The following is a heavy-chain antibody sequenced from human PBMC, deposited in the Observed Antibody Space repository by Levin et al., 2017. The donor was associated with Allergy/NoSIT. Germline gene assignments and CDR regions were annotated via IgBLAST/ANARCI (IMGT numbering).Heavy chain of an antibody. D-gene: IGHD6-6*01. CDR2: ISGSGGST. CDR1: GFTFSSYA. CDR3: AKAQVEYSSSDNKIDY. V-gene: IGHV3-23*01. J-gene: IGHJ4*02. Sequence: GGSLRLSCAASGFTFSSYAMSWVRQAPGKGLEWVSAISGSGGSTYYADSVKGRFTISRDNSKNTLYLQMNSLRAEDTAVYYCAKAQVEYSSSDNKIDYWGQGTLVTVSS.